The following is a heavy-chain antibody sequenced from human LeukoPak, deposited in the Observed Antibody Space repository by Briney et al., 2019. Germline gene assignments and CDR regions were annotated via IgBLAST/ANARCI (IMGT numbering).Heavy chain of an antibody. Sequence: ASVKVSCKASGYTFTSYDINWVRQATGQGLEWMGWMNPNSGNTGYAQKFQGRVTMTRNTSISTAYMELSSLRSEDTAVYYCATASSYYGSGSYYNAGFDYWGQGTLVTVSS. D-gene: IGHD3-10*01. CDR1: GYTFTSYD. J-gene: IGHJ4*02. CDR2: MNPNSGNT. CDR3: ATASSYYGSGSYYNAGFDY. V-gene: IGHV1-8*01.